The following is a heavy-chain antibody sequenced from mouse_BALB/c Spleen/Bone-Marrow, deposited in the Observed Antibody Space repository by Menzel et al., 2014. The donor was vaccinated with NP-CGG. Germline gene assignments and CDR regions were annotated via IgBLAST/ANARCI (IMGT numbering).Heavy chain of an antibody. D-gene: IGHD1-2*01. CDR1: GFDFSRYW. CDR3: ARPGYYGYQDV. Sequence: EVKVVESGGGLVQPGGSLKLSCAASGFDFSRYWMTWVRQAPGKGLEWIGEINPDSSTINYTPSLKDKFIISRDNAKNTLYLQMSKVRSEAAALYYCARPGYYGYQDVWGAGTTVTVSS. CDR2: INPDSSTI. V-gene: IGHV4-1*02. J-gene: IGHJ1*01.